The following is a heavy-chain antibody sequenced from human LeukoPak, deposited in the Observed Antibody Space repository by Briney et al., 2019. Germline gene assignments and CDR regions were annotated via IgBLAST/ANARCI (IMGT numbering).Heavy chain of an antibody. D-gene: IGHD4-17*01. J-gene: IGHJ5*02. CDR1: GGAISHYY. V-gene: IGHV4-59*01. CDR2: TYYGGST. CDR3: ARGPSVTSIGGP. Sequence: SETLSLTCTVSGGAISHYYWSWIRQPPEKGLEWIGYTYYGGSTKFNPSLKSRVAISVDTSKKQFSLNLTSVTAADTAVYYCARGPSVTSIGGPWGQGTLVTVSA.